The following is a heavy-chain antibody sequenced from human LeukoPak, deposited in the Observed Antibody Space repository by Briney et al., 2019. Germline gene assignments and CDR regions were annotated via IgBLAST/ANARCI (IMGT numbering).Heavy chain of an antibody. J-gene: IGHJ4*02. D-gene: IGHD3-22*01. CDR2: ITTTGATT. V-gene: IGHV3-23*01. Sequence: GGSLRLSCAASGFTFGSYGMGWVRQAPGKGLEWVSFITTTGATTSYADSVKGRFTISRDNPRNTLYMQMNSLRDEDTALYYCAIMHGYYDGSGYWVQWGQGTLVTVSS. CDR3: AIMHGYYDGSGYWVQ. CDR1: GFTFGSYG.